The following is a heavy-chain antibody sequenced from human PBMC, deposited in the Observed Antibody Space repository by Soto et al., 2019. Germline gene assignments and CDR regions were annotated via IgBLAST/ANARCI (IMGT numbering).Heavy chain of an antibody. CDR1: GFTFSSYS. J-gene: IGHJ6*02. CDR3: ARDPARTGTPHGMGMDV. Sequence: GGALRLSCTGSGFTFSSYSMNWFRQAPGKGLEWVSSISSSSSYIYYADSVKGRFTISRDNAKNSLYLQMNSLRAEDTAVYYCARDPARTGTPHGMGMDVWGQGTTVTVSS. V-gene: IGHV3-21*06. D-gene: IGHD1-1*01. CDR2: ISSSSSYI.